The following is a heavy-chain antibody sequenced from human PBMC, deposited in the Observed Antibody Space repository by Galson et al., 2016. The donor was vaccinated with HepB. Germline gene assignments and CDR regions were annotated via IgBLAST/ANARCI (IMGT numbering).Heavy chain of an antibody. CDR3: ARNTGGWNNLSGDY. CDR2: IIPILGLS. D-gene: IGHD1/OR15-1a*01. J-gene: IGHJ4*02. V-gene: IGHV1-69*04. CDR1: GGTFSSYA. Sequence: SVKVSCKASGGTFSSYAISWVRQAPGQGLEWMGRIIPILGLSNYAQKFHGRVMITADKSTNTAYMELSGLRSEDTAVYYCARNTGGWNNLSGDYWGQGTLVTVSS.